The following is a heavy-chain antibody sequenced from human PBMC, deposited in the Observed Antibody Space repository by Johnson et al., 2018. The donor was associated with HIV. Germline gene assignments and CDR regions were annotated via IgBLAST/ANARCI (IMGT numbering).Heavy chain of an antibody. V-gene: IGHV3-74*01. CDR1: GFTFSDHW. D-gene: IGHD2-15*01. CDR2: MNGDGGRL. Sequence: VQLVESGGGLVQPGGSLRLSCGASGFTFSDHWMQWVRQAPGKGLVWVSRMNGDGGRLNYADAVQGRVTIARDNAKITLYLELKSLRSEDTAVYYCARTSCSGARCLGYDPFDEWGQGTMVTVSS. J-gene: IGHJ3*01. CDR3: ARTSCSGARCLGYDPFDE.